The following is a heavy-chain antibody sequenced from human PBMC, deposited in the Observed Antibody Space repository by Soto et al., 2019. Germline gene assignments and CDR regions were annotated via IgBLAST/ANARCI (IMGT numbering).Heavy chain of an antibody. CDR2: IIPIFGTA. CDR3: ARRITMVRGVLSGGMDV. D-gene: IGHD3-10*01. V-gene: IGHV1-69*01. J-gene: IGHJ6*02. Sequence: VKVSCKASGGTFSSYAISWVRQAPGQGLEWMGGIIPIFGTANYAQKFQGRVTITADESTSTAYMELSSLRSEDTAVYYCARRITMVRGVLSGGMDVWGQGTTVTVSS. CDR1: GGTFSSYA.